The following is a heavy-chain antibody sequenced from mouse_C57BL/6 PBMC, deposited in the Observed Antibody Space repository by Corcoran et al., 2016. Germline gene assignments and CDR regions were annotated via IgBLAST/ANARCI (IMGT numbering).Heavy chain of an antibody. V-gene: IGHV9-3*01. J-gene: IGHJ2*01. CDR2: INTYSVVQ. CDR1: GCTFKSYG. D-gene: IGHD1-1*01. Sequence: QIQLVQSGPELKKPGETVKITCKASGCTFKSYGMSWVKQAPGKGFKWMGWINTYSVVQTYADDFKGRFAFSLETSASTASLQINNLKNEVTATYFCARTHYGSSLFDYWGQVTTLRVS. CDR3: ARTHYGSSLFDY.